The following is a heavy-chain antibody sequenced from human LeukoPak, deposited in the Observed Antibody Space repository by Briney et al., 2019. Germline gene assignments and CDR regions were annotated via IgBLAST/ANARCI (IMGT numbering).Heavy chain of an antibody. V-gene: IGHV1-18*01. CDR3: ASSLTQYGSGSYYSPSFDY. CDR2: ISAYNGNT. CDR1: GYTFTSYG. D-gene: IGHD3-10*01. J-gene: IGHJ4*02. Sequence: ASVRVSCMASGYTFTSYGISWVRPAPGQGLEWMGWISAYNGNTNYTQKLQGRVTMTTDTSTSTAYMELRSLRSDDTAVYYCASSLTQYGSGSYYSPSFDYWGQGTLVTVSS.